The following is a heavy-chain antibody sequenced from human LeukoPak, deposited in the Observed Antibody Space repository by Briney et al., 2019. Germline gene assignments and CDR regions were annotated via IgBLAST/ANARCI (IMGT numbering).Heavy chain of an antibody. CDR1: GGSFSGYY. CDR3: ARSRIVGTTPFGY. J-gene: IGHJ4*02. V-gene: IGHV4-34*01. D-gene: IGHD1-26*01. CDR2: INHSGST. Sequence: SETLSLTCAVYGGSFSGYYWSWLRQPPGKGLEWVGEINHSGSTNYNPSLKSRVTMSVDTSKNQFSLKLSSVTAADTAVYYCARSRIVGTTPFGYWGQGTLVTVSS.